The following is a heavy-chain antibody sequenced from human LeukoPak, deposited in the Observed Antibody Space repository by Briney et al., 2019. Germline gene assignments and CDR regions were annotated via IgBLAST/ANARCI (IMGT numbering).Heavy chain of an antibody. D-gene: IGHD3-10*01. Sequence: ASETLSLTCTVSGGSISSYYWSWIRQPPGKGLEWIGYIYYSGSTNYNPSLKSRVTISVDTSKNQFSLKLSSVTAADTAVYYCARGGMVRGFTYYYMDVWGKGTTVTISS. V-gene: IGHV4-59*01. CDR2: IYYSGST. CDR1: GGSISSYY. CDR3: ARGGMVRGFTYYYMDV. J-gene: IGHJ6*03.